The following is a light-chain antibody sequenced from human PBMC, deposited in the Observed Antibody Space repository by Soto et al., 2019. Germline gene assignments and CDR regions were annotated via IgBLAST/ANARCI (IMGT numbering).Light chain of an antibody. CDR1: QTLNNY. V-gene: IGKV1-39*01. J-gene: IGKJ4*01. CDR3: QQSFSPLLT. Sequence: DIQMTRAPSSVSASVGVRITITFRASQTLNNYLTWFQQKPGKAPKVLIYAASTLQSGVPSRFSGSGSGAEFTLTISSLQPEDFATYYCQQSFSPLLTFGGGTKVDIK. CDR2: AAS.